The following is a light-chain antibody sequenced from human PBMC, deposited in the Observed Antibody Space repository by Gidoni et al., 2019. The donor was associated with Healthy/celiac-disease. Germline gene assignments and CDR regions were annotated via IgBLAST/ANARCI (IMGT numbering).Light chain of an antibody. CDR2: GAS. Sequence: EIVLTQSPGTLSWSPGERATLSCRASQSVSSSYLAWYQQKPGQAPRLLIYGASSRATVIPDRFSGSGSGTDFTLTISRLEPEDFAVYYCQQYGSSPETFGQGTKVEIK. J-gene: IGKJ1*01. CDR1: QSVSSSY. V-gene: IGKV3-20*01. CDR3: QQYGSSPET.